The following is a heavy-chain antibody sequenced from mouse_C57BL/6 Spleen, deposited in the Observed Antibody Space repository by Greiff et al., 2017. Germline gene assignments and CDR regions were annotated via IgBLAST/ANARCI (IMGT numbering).Heavy chain of an antibody. D-gene: IGHD1-1*01. Sequence: VQLQQSGAELVRPGASVTLSCKASGYTFTDYEMHWVKQTPVHGLEWIGAIDPETGGTAYNQKFKGKAILTADKSSSTAYMELRSLTSEDSAVYYCTRGGYGRSPFDVWGTGTTVTVSS. CDR1: GYTFTDYE. CDR2: IDPETGGT. J-gene: IGHJ1*03. CDR3: TRGGYGRSPFDV. V-gene: IGHV1-15*01.